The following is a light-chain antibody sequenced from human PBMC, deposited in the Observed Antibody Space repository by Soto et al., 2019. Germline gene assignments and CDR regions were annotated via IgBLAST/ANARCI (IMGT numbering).Light chain of an antibody. CDR1: QSVSSY. CDR2: DAS. Sequence: EIVLTQSPATLCLSPGERATLSCRASQSVSSYLAWYQQKPGQAPRLLIYDASNRATGIPARFSGSGSGTDFTLTISSLEPEDFAVYYCQQRSVWPQSFGQGTTGDIK. CDR3: QQRSVWPQS. V-gene: IGKV3-11*01. J-gene: IGKJ1*01.